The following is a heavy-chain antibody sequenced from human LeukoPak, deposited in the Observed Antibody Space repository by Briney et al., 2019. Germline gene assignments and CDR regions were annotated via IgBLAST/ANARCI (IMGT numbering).Heavy chain of an antibody. CDR1: GFTFSSYS. CDR3: AKGDRSGWYYFDY. D-gene: IGHD6-19*01. V-gene: IGHV3-21*04. CDR2: ISSSSSYI. J-gene: IGHJ4*02. Sequence: GGSLRLSCAASGFTFSSYSMNWVRQAPGKGLEWVSSISSSSSYIYYADSVKGRFTISRDNSKNTLFLQMNSPRAEDTAVYYCAKGDRSGWYYFDYWGQGTLVTVSS.